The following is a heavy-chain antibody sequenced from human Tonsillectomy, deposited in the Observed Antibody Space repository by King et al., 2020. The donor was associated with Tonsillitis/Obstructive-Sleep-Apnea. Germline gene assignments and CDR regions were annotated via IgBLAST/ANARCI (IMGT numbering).Heavy chain of an antibody. CDR2: INHSGST. V-gene: IGHV4-34*01. J-gene: IGHJ6*03. Sequence: VQLQQWGAGLLKPSETLSLTCAVYGGSFSGYYWSWIRQPPGKGLEWIGEINHSGSTYYNPSLKSRVTISVDTSKNQFSLKLSSVTAADTAVYYCASPRNSYYMDVWGKGTTVTVSS. CDR1: GGSFSGYY. CDR3: ASPRNSYYMDV.